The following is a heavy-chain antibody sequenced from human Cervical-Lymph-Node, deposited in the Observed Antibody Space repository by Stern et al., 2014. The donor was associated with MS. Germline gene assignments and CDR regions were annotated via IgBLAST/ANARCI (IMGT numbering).Heavy chain of an antibody. CDR2: INSDGSST. V-gene: IGHV3-74*02. J-gene: IGHJ3*02. D-gene: IGHD3-10*01. CDR3: ARGPRGPGAFDI. Sequence: EVHLVESGGGLVQPGGSLRLSCAASGFTFSSHWMHWVRQVPGKGLVWVSRINSDGSSTNYADSVKGRFTISRDNAKNTLYLQMNSLTAEDTAVYYCARGPRGPGAFDIWGQGTMVTVSS. CDR1: GFTFSSHW.